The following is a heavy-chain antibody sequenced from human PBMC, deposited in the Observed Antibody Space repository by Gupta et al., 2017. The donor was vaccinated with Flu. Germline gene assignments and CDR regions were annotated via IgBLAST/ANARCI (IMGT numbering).Heavy chain of an antibody. CDR1: Y. Sequence: YLVWIRQSPARGLEWIGHVYYSGRTYYNPSLRSRVSISIDTSKNQFSLNLTSVTAADTAVYFCARREPWGDPSIDFWGQGTLVTVSS. CDR3: ARREPWGDPSIDF. J-gene: IGHJ4*02. D-gene: IGHD1-26*01. V-gene: IGHV4-39*01. CDR2: VYYSGRT.